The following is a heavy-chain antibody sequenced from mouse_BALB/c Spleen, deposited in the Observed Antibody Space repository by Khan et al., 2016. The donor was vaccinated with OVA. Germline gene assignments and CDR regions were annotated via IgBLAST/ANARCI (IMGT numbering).Heavy chain of an antibody. Sequence: IQLVQSGPELMKPGASVKISCKASGYSFTSYYMHWVKQSHGKSLEWIGYIDPFNGGTSCNQKLKGKATLTGDKSSSTAYMHLSSLTSEDYAVYYCARNYYCSTDYYAMDDWGQGTLGTVSS. J-gene: IGHJ4*01. CDR3: ARNYYCSTDYYAMDD. V-gene: IGHV1S135*01. CDR2: IDPFNGGT. CDR1: GYSFTSYY. D-gene: IGHD1-1*01.